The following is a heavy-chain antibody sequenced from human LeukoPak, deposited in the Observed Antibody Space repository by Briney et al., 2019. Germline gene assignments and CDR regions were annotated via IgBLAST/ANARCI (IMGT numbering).Heavy chain of an antibody. D-gene: IGHD4-17*01. Sequence: SETLSLTCTVSGGSISSYYWSWIRQPPGKGLEWIGYIYYSGSTNYNPSLKSRVTISVDTSKYQFSLKLSSVTAADTAVYYCASSYGDAYFDYWGQGTLVTVSS. V-gene: IGHV4-59*01. CDR2: IYYSGST. CDR1: GGSISSYY. CDR3: ASSYGDAYFDY. J-gene: IGHJ4*02.